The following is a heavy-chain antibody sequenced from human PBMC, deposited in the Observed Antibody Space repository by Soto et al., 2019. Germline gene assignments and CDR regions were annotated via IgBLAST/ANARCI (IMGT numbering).Heavy chain of an antibody. CDR2: IYLLVGVV. CDR3: ARSRRYETDASDI. J-gene: IGHJ3*02. V-gene: IGHV1-69*02. CDR1: GGTFSRYT. D-gene: IGHD2-15*01. Sequence: QVQLVQSGVEVKKRGSSVKVSCKTSGGTFSRYTINWVRQAPGQGLEWMGRIYLLVGVVNYAQKFKARVTITAAKSTSSVYLDLSSLRSEDTAMFFCARSRRYETDASDIWGQGTTVTVSS.